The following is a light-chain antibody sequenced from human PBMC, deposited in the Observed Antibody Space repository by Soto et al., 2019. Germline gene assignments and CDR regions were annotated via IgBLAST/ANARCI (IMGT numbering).Light chain of an antibody. CDR2: AAS. Sequence: DIQMTQSPSSLSASVGDRVTITFRASQGISSYLNWYQQKPGKAPKLLIYAASSLQSGVPSRFSGSGSGTDFTLTISSLQPEDFATYYCQQSYSTPPTFGQGTKVDI. J-gene: IGKJ1*01. CDR3: QQSYSTPPT. CDR1: QGISSY. V-gene: IGKV1-39*01.